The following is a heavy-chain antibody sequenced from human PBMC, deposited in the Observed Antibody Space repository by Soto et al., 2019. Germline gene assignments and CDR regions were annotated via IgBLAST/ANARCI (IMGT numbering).Heavy chain of an antibody. V-gene: IGHV4-34*01. J-gene: IGHJ4*02. Sequence: SETLSLTCAVYGGSFSCYYWSWIRQPPGKGLEWIGEINHSGSTNYNPSLKSRVTISVDTSKNQFSLKLSSVTAADTAVYYCARGGERGLDYWGQGTLVTVS. CDR3: ARGGERGLDY. CDR1: GGSFSCYY. CDR2: INHSGST. D-gene: IGHD2-21*01.